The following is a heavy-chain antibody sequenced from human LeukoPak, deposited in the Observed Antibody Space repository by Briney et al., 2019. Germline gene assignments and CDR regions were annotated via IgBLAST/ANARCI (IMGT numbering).Heavy chain of an antibody. CDR2: IYYSGST. J-gene: IGHJ6*03. CDR3: ARGDDFWSGHDYYYYYYMDV. D-gene: IGHD3-3*01. V-gene: IGHV4-59*01. Sequence: SETLSLTCTVSGGSISSYYWSWIRQPPGKGLEWIGYIYYSGSTNYNPSLKSRVTISVDTSKNQFSLKLSSVTAADTAVYYCARGDDFWSGHDYYYYYYMDVWGKGTTVTVSS. CDR1: GGSISSYY.